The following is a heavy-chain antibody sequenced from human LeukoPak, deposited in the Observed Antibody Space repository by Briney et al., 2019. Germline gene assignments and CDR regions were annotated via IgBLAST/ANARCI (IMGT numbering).Heavy chain of an antibody. CDR3: GRDAALRSGSIDY. V-gene: IGHV3-74*03. CDR1: GFTFTYNW. J-gene: IGHJ4*02. D-gene: IGHD3-10*01. Sequence: GGCLRLSCAAAGFTFTYNWMHWVRQGAGEGLVWVSRIRSDGGETKYADSVEGRFTISRDKAKQTLYLQITSLGADDTAVYYCGRDAALRSGSIDYWGQGVLVTAPS. CDR2: IRSDGGET.